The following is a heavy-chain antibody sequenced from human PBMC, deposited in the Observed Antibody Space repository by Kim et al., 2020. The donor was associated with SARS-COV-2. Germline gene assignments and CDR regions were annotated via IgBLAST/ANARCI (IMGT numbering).Heavy chain of an antibody. CDR1: GYTFTKYP. D-gene: IGHD6-19*01. CDR2: INLNTGNP. V-gene: IGHV7-4-1*02. J-gene: IGHJ6*02. Sequence: ASVKVSCKASGYTFTKYPLNWVRQAPGQGLEWMGWINLNTGNPTYAQGFTGRFVFSLDTSVSSAYLQISSLKAEDTAVYYCARGLKDYNYAMDVWGQGTT. CDR3: ARGLKDYNYAMDV.